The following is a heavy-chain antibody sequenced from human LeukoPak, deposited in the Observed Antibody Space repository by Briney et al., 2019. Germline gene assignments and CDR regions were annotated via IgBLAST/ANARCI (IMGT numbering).Heavy chain of an antibody. V-gene: IGHV4-4*02. Sequence: SETLSLTCAVSGGSISSSNWWSWVRQPPGKGLEWIGEINHSGSTNYNPSLKSRVTISVDTSRNSFSLELSSVTAADTAVYYCARVGYCGGDCYPFDYWGQGTLTTISS. J-gene: IGHJ4*02. CDR3: ARVGYCGGDCYPFDY. D-gene: IGHD2-21*02. CDR2: INHSGST. CDR1: GGSISSSNW.